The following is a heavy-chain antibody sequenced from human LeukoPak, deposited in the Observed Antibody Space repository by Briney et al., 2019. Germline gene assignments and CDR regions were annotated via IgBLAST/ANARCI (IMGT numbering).Heavy chain of an antibody. CDR1: GFTFSDAW. CDR3: TTDGLSFEAY. V-gene: IGHV3-15*05. D-gene: IGHD2/OR15-2a*01. J-gene: IGHJ4*02. CDR2: IKTKTDGGTT. Sequence: RAGGSLRLSCAASGFTFSDAWMSWVRQAPGKGLEWVGRIKTKTDGGTTDYAAPVKGRFTISRDDSKSTLYLQMNSLKTEDTAVYYCTTDGLSFEAYWGQGILVTVSS.